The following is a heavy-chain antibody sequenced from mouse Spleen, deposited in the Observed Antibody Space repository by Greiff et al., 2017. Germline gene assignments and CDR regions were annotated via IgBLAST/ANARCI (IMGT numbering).Heavy chain of an antibody. CDR3: ARRDYGSSPYAMDY. V-gene: IGHV5-9-2*01. Sequence: EVMLVESGGGLVKPGGSLKLSCAASGFTFSSYGMSWVRQTPEKRLEWVATISGGGSYTYYPDSVKGRFTISRDNAKNNLYLQMSSLRSEDMALYYCARRDYGSSPYAMDYWGQGTSVTVSS. D-gene: IGHD1-1*01. CDR2: ISGGGSYT. CDR1: GFTFSSYG. J-gene: IGHJ4*01.